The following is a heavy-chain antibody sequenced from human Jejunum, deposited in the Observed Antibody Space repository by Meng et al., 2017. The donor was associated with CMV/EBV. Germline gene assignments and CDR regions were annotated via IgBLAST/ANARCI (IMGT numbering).Heavy chain of an antibody. Sequence: FTFTNFAMSWVRQAPGKGLELVSRITNNGDTTDYADSVNGRFTISRDNSKNTLFVQMNSLRVEDTAVYYCAKIGVSSGSGYQGLDVWGQGTTVTVSS. CDR1: FTFTNFA. CDR3: AKIGVSSGSGYQGLDV. V-gene: IGHV3-23*01. J-gene: IGHJ6*02. D-gene: IGHD3-22*01. CDR2: ITNNGDTT.